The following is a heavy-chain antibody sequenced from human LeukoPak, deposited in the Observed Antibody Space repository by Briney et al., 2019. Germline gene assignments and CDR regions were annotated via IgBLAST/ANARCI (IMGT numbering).Heavy chain of an antibody. D-gene: IGHD6-13*01. V-gene: IGHV3-74*01. Sequence: GGSLRLSCAASGLTFSSHWMHWVRQAPGKGLVWVSRITNDGSSTTYADSVKGRFTISRDNAKNMLYLQVNSLRAEDTAVYYCARNFGPYSSSWYSEDYWGQGTLVTVSS. CDR2: ITNDGSST. CDR3: ARNFGPYSSSWYSEDY. CDR1: GLTFSSHW. J-gene: IGHJ4*02.